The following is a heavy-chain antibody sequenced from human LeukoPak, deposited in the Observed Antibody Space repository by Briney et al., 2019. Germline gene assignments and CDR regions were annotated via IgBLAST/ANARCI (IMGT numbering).Heavy chain of an antibody. D-gene: IGHD3-22*01. CDR3: ARGYNYYASCGYGY. J-gene: IGHJ4*02. V-gene: IGHV4-34*01. Sequence: SETLSLTCAVSGGSFSGYYWSWIRQPPGKGLEWIGEIDHSGSTNYNPSLKSRVTISVDTSKNQFSLKLSSVTAADTAVYYCARGYNYYASCGYGYWGQGTLVTVSS. CDR2: IDHSGST. CDR1: GGSFSGYY.